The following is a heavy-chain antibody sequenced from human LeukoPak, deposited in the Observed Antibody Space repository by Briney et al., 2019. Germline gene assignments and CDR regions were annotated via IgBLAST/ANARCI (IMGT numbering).Heavy chain of an antibody. CDR1: GFTFDDYG. D-gene: IGHD4-17*01. CDR3: AISYGDYPGDYFDY. Sequence: GGSLRLSCAASGFTFDDYGMSWVRHAPGKGLEWVSGINWNGGSTYYADSVKGRFTISRDNSKNTLYLQMNSLRAEDTAVYYCAISYGDYPGDYFDYWGQGTLVTVSS. CDR2: INWNGGST. V-gene: IGHV3-20*04. J-gene: IGHJ4*02.